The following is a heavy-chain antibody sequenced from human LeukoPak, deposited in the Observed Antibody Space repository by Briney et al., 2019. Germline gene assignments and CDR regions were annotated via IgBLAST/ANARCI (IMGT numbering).Heavy chain of an antibody. D-gene: IGHD3-3*01. CDR1: GGSFSGYY. V-gene: IGHV4-34*01. CDR2: INHSGST. J-gene: IGHJ4*02. Sequence: SETLSLTCAVYGGSFSGYYWSWIRQPPGKGLEWIGEINHSGSTNYNPSLKSRVTISVDTSKNQFSLKLSSVTAADTAVYYCAREPRYDFWSGTTALDYWGQGTLVTVSS. CDR3: AREPRYDFWSGTTALDY.